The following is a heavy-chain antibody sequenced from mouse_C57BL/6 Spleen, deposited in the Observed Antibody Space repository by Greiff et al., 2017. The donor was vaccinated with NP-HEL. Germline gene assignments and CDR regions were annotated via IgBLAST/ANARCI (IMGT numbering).Heavy chain of an antibody. CDR2: ISDGGSYT. V-gene: IGHV5-4*01. CDR1: GFTFSSYA. Sequence: EVQLVESGGGLVKPGGSLKLSCAASGFTFSSYAMSWVRQTPEKRLEWVATISDGGSYTYYPDNVKGRFTISRDNAKNNLYLQMSHLKSEDTAMYYCARDAYGTFDYWGQGTTLTVSS. CDR3: ARDAYGTFDY. D-gene: IGHD1-1*01. J-gene: IGHJ2*01.